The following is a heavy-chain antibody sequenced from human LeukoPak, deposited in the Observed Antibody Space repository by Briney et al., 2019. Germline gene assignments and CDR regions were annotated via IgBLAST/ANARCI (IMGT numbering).Heavy chain of an antibody. CDR2: INYSGGT. D-gene: IGHD3-16*01. CDR1: GGSFSGYY. CDR3: ARVKPARVYRLYYYYMDV. Sequence: SETLSLTCAVYGGSFSGYYWTWIRQPPGKGLEWIGEINYSGGTNYHPSLKSRVTISLDTSKNQFSLNLTSVTAADTAVYYCARVKPARVYRLYYYYMDVWGKGTTVTVSS. V-gene: IGHV4-34*01. J-gene: IGHJ6*03.